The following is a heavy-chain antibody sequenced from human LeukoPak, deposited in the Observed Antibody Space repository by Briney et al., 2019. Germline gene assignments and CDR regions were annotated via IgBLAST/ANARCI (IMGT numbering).Heavy chain of an antibody. V-gene: IGHV4-61*01. CDR1: GGSVSSGSYY. J-gene: IGHJ4*02. Sequence: PSEILSLICTVSGGSVSSGSYYWSWIRQPPGKGLEWIGYIYYSGSTNYNPSLKSRVTISVDTSKNQFSLKLSSVTAADTAVYYCARFRFWELSAFDYWGQGTLVTVSS. D-gene: IGHD3-10*01. CDR2: IYYSGST. CDR3: ARFRFWELSAFDY.